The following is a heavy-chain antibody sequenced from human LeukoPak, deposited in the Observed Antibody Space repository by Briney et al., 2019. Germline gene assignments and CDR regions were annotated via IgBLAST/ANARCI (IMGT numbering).Heavy chain of an antibody. V-gene: IGHV4-38-2*02. D-gene: IGHD5-12*01. Sequence: SETLSLTCTVSGYSISSGFYWGWIRQPPGMGLEWIGNIHFSGSTNYNPSLKSRVTISVDTSKNQFSLKLNSVTAADTAVYYCAGGVATIGLAWGQGTLVTVSS. CDR2: IHFSGST. J-gene: IGHJ5*02. CDR3: AGGVATIGLA. CDR1: GYSISSGFY.